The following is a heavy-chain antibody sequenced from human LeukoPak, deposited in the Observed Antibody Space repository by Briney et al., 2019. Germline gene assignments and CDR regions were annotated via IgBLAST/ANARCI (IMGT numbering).Heavy chain of an antibody. Sequence: SETLSLTCTVSGGSISSGDYYWSWIRQPPGKGLEWIGYIYYSGSTYYNPSLKSRVTISVDTSKNQFSLKLSSVTAADTAVYCCARYDFWSGYYSGWGQGTLVTVSS. CDR3: ARYDFWSGYYSG. CDR2: IYYSGST. CDR1: GGSISSGDYY. V-gene: IGHV4-30-4*08. D-gene: IGHD3-3*01. J-gene: IGHJ4*02.